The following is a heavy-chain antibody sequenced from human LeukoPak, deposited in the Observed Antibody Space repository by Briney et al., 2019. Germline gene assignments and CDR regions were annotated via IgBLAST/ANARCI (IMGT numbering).Heavy chain of an antibody. Sequence: PSETLSLTCTVSGGSISSYYWSWIRQPPEKGLEWIGYIYYSGSTNYNPSLKSRVTISVDTSKNQFSLKLSSVTAADTAVYYCARGDPYSSSWYGSYFDYWGQGTLVTVSS. D-gene: IGHD6-13*01. J-gene: IGHJ4*02. CDR3: ARGDPYSSSWYGSYFDY. CDR1: GGSISSYY. CDR2: IYYSGST. V-gene: IGHV4-59*01.